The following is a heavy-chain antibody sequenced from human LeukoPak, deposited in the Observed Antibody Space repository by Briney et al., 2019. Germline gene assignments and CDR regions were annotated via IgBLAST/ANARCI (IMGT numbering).Heavy chain of an antibody. J-gene: IGHJ4*02. CDR3: ARQTAMGRSGDY. V-gene: IGHV5-51*01. D-gene: IGHD5-18*01. CDR1: GYSFTSYW. Sequence: GESLKISCKASGYSFTSYWIGWVRQMPGKGLEWMGIIDPSDSETRYTPSFQGQVTISVDKALTTAYLQWNSLKASDTAMYYCARQTAMGRSGDYWGQGTLVSVSS. CDR2: IDPSDSET.